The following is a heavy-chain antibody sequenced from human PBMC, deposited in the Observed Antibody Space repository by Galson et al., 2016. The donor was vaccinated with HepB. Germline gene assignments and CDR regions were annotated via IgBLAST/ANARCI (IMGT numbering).Heavy chain of an antibody. CDR1: GFTFSDYG. V-gene: IGHV3-30*03. CDR3: AIWWCVVPTNSRLTGPFDY. CDR2: SSRDGKYI. D-gene: IGHD2-2*01. Sequence: SLRLSCAASGFTFSDYGMHWVRQAPGKGLEWVAFSSRDGKYIYYADSVRRRFTIPRDISKNTLYLQMHSLRPEDTAMYYCAIWWCVVPTNSRLTGPFDYWGQGALVSVSS. J-gene: IGHJ4*02.